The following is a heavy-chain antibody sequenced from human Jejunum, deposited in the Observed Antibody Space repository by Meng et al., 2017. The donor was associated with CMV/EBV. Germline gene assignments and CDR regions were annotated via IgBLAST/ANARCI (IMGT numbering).Heavy chain of an antibody. V-gene: IGHV3-7*03. CDR3: ATYYTGNYYFFDF. D-gene: IGHD3-3*01. J-gene: IGHJ4*02. CDR1: GFTLSSYW. CDR2: IGPDGSKT. Sequence: SGFTLSSYWMSWVRQAPGKGLEWLAKIGPDGSKTDYVDSLEGRFTISRDNAKNSLYLQMNSLRAEDTALYYCATYYTGNYYFFDFWGQGTLVTVSS.